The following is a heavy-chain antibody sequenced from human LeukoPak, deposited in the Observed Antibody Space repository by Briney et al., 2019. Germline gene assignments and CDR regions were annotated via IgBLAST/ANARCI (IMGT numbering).Heavy chain of an antibody. J-gene: IGHJ4*02. CDR2: IYYSGST. V-gene: IGHV4-39*07. Sequence: SETLSLTCTVSGGSISSSSYYWGWIRQPPGKGLEWIGSIYYSGSTYYNPSLKSRVTISVDTSKNQFSLKLSSVTAADTAVYYCARDPYYYDSSGYYRNHYFDYWGQGTLVTVSS. CDR3: ARDPYYYDSSGYYRNHYFDY. CDR1: GGSISSSSYY. D-gene: IGHD3-22*01.